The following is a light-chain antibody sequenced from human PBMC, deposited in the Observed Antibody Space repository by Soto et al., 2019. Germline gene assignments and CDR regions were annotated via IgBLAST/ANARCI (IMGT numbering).Light chain of an antibody. J-gene: IGKJ1*01. CDR1: QGVXSD. V-gene: IGKV3-15*01. CDR2: CAS. CDR3: HQYDKGPRT. Sequence: IEMTQCPSTLSVSPGERATLSCRASQGVXSDLGWYHQKPGQAPRFLXDCASTRDTGGPARFSGGGSGAEYTLTISSLQSEDFVCYYCHQYDKGPRTFGQGTKVDIK.